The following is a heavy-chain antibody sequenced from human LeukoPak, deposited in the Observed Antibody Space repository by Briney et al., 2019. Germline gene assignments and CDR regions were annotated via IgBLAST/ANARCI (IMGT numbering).Heavy chain of an antibody. D-gene: IGHD3-22*01. CDR3: ARRSSSGPFDY. CDR1: GGPISSSSYY. J-gene: IGHJ4*02. CDR2: IYYSGST. V-gene: IGHV4-39*07. Sequence: PSETLSLTCTVSGGPISSSSYYWGWIRQPPGKGLEWIGSIYYSGSTYYNPSLKSRVTISVDTSKNQFSLKPSSVTAADTAVYYCARRSSSGPFDYWGQGTLVTVSS.